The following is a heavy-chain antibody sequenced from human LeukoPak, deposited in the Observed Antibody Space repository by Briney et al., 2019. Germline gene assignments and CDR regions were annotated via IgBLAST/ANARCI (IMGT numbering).Heavy chain of an antibody. J-gene: IGHJ6*03. Sequence: PGGSLRLSCAASGFTFSTYALSWVRQAPGKGLERVSGISGTGGTTNYADSVKGRIAISRDNSKNTLYLQMSSLRAEDTATYYCAMGSFVYMDVWGRGTTVTVAS. CDR3: AMGSFVYMDV. D-gene: IGHD3-16*01. CDR2: ISGTGGTT. CDR1: GFTFSTYA. V-gene: IGHV3-23*01.